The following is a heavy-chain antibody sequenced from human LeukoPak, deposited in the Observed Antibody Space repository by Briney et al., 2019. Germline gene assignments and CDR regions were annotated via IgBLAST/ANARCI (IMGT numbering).Heavy chain of an antibody. D-gene: IGHD6-13*01. V-gene: IGHV4-59*01. CDR2: IYYSGST. CDR1: GGSISSYY. CDR3: ARDLLSSSWYGDFDY. Sequence: SETLSLTCTVSGGSISSYYWSWIRQPPGKGLEWIGYIYYSGSTNYNPSLKSRVTISVDTPKNQFSLKLSSVTAADTAVYYCARDLLSSSWYGDFDYWGQGTLVTVSS. J-gene: IGHJ4*02.